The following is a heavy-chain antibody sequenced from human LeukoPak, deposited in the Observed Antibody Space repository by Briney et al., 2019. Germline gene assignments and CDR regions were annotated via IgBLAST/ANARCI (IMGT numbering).Heavy chain of an antibody. J-gene: IGHJ4*02. Sequence: ASVTVSCKASGYTFTGYYMHWVRQAPGQGLEWMGWINPNSGGTNYAQKFQGWVTMTRDTSISTAYMELSRLRSDDTAVYYCARGYSDILTGYYPLYFDYWGQGTLVTVSS. V-gene: IGHV1-2*04. CDR2: INPNSGGT. CDR1: GYTFTGYY. D-gene: IGHD3-9*01. CDR3: ARGYSDILTGYYPLYFDY.